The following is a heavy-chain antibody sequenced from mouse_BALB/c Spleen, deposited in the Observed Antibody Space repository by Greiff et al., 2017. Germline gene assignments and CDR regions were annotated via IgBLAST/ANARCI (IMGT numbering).Heavy chain of an antibody. CDR2: IYPGGGYT. V-gene: IGHV1-63*02. D-gene: IGHD2-2*01. CDR1: GYTFTNYW. Sequence: QVQLQQSGAELMKPGTSVKISCKASGYTFTNYWLGWVKQRPGHGLEWIGDIYPGGGYTNYNEKFKGKATLTADTSSSTAYMQLSSLTSEDSAVYFCARSGGYDGGFAYWGQGTLVTVSA. J-gene: IGHJ3*01. CDR3: ARSGGYDGGFAY.